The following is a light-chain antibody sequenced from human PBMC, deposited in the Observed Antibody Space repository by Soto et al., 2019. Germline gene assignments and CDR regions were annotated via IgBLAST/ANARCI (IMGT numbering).Light chain of an antibody. CDR1: RSNIGGNT. Sequence: QSVLTPPPSASGTTEKRVTIYCSGSRSNIGGNTVNWYQLLPGMSPKFLIYSNNQRHSGVPDRFSGSKSGTSAFLAISGFQLEDEADYYCATWDDSLNGPVFGRGTRLTVL. CDR3: ATWDDSLNGPV. CDR2: SNN. J-gene: IGLJ3*02. V-gene: IGLV1-44*01.